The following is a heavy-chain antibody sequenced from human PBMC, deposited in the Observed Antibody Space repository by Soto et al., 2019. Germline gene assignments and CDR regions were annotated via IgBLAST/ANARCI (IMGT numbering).Heavy chain of an antibody. V-gene: IGHV3-30-3*01. CDR1: GFTFSRYA. CDR2: ISHDGSNR. CDR3: AGGGSTPWDF. D-gene: IGHD2-2*01. Sequence: QVQLVESGGGVVQPGRSLRLSCAASGFTFSRYAMHWVRQAPGKGLEWVAVISHDGSNRYYADSVKGRFTISGDNSTNTLYLQMTYLRAEDTAVYYWAGGGSTPWDFWGQGTLVIVSS. J-gene: IGHJ4*02.